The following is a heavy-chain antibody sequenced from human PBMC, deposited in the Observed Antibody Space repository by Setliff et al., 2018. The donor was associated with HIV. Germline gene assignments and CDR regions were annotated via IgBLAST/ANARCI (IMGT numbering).Heavy chain of an antibody. CDR2: INPNSGGT. Sequence: ASVQVSCKASGYTFTGYYMHWVRQAPGQGLXGMGWINPNSGGTNYAQKFRGRVTMTRDTSISTGYMELSRLRSDDTAVSYCARVSPYIMSWFVEFPHFDNWGQGTLVTVSS. D-gene: IGHD3-10*01. V-gene: IGHV1-2*02. CDR1: GYTFTGYY. CDR3: ARVSPYIMSWFVEFPHFDN. J-gene: IGHJ4*02.